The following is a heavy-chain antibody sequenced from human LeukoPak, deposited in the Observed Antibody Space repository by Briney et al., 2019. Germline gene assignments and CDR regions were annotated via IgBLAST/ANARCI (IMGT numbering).Heavy chain of an antibody. V-gene: IGHV3-21*01. CDR3: GRLSGGGCGVVVFNI. CDR1: GFTFSSYS. D-gene: IGHD6-19*01. J-gene: IGHJ3*02. CDR2: ISSSSSYI. Sequence: GGSLRLSCAASGFTFSSYSMNWVRQAPGKGLEWVSSISSSSSYIYYADSVKGRFTISRDNAKNSLYLQMNSLRAEDTAVYYCGRLSGGGCGVVVFNIWGKGKRVPV.